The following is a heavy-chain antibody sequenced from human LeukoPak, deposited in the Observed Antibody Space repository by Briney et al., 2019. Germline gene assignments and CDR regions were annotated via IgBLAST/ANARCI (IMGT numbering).Heavy chain of an antibody. CDR3: AKDWWFGDSAIDY. Sequence: PGGSLRLSCAASGFTFSSYAMSWVRQAPGKGLEWVSAISGSGGSTYYADSVKGRFTISRDNPKNTLYLQMNSLRAEDTAVYYCAKDWWFGDSAIDYWGQGTLVTVSS. V-gene: IGHV3-23*01. J-gene: IGHJ4*02. CDR1: GFTFSSYA. CDR2: ISGSGGST. D-gene: IGHD3-10*01.